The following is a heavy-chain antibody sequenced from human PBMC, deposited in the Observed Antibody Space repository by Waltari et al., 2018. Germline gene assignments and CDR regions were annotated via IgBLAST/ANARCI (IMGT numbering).Heavy chain of an antibody. CDR2: IYYRGST. D-gene: IGHD6-19*01. CDR3: AGQGVIAVAGSDALDI. J-gene: IGHJ3*02. CDR1: VGSISSYSYY. Sequence: QLPLQESGPGLVTPSETLSLPCSVSVGSISSYSYYWGWLRQFPGKGLEWIWSIYYRGSTYYNPSRKNRSTISVDTSKNQFSLKMRAVTVADTAVYYWAGQGVIAVAGSDALDIWGQGTRVTVSS. V-gene: IGHV4-39*01.